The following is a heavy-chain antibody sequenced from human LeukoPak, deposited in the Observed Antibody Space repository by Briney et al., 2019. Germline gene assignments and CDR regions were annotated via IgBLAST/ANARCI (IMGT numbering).Heavy chain of an antibody. D-gene: IGHD6-6*01. CDR1: GYRFTSYW. Sequence: GESLKISCKGSGYRFTSYWIGWVRQTPGKGPEWMGIIYPGDSDTRYSPSFQGQVTISVDKSISTAYLQWSSLKASDTAMYYCARFRIAAVSDLDYWGQGTLVTVSS. V-gene: IGHV5-51*01. CDR3: ARFRIAAVSDLDY. CDR2: IYPGDSDT. J-gene: IGHJ4*02.